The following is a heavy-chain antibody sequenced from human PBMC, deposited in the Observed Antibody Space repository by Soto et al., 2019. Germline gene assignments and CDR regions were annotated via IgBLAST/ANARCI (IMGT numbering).Heavy chain of an antibody. V-gene: IGHV2-5*02. CDR1: GFSLTTSGVG. D-gene: IGHD4-17*01. J-gene: IGHJ5*02. CDR3: AHRTTPVTWWFGP. CDR2: IYWDDDK. Sequence: QITLKESGPTLVKPTQTLTLTCTFSGFSLTTSGVGVGWIRQPPGKALEWLALIYWDDDKPYSPSLKSRLTVTKDTSKNPVVLTMTNMAPADTATYFCAHRTTPVTWWFGPWGQGTLVTASS.